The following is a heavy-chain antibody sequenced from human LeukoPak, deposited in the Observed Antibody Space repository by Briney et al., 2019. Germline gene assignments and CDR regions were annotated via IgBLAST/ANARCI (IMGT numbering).Heavy chain of an antibody. Sequence: GGSLRLFCAASGFTFSSYGMHWVRQAPGKGLEWVAVISYDGSNKYYADSVKGRFTISRDNSKNTLYLQMNSLRAEDTAVYYCAKDLRDYYGSVKYWGQGTLVTVSS. CDR2: ISYDGSNK. V-gene: IGHV3-30*18. CDR3: AKDLRDYYGSVKY. CDR1: GFTFSSYG. D-gene: IGHD3-10*01. J-gene: IGHJ4*02.